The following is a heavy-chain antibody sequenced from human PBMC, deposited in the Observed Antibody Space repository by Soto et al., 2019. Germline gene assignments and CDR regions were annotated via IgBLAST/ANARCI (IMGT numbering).Heavy chain of an antibody. D-gene: IGHD2-21*01. CDR2: ISDDGSNK. CDR3: AKSKLVGGNSCIFDF. CDR1: GLTFSHFG. V-gene: IGHV3-30*18. J-gene: IGHJ4*02. Sequence: QEQMVESGGGVVQPGRSLRLSCVASGLTFSHFGMHWVRQAPGKGLEWVAVISDDGSNKYYADSVEGRFTISRDNSKNPLFLQVNSLRTEDTAVYYCAKSKLVGGNSCIFDFWGQGTLVTVSS.